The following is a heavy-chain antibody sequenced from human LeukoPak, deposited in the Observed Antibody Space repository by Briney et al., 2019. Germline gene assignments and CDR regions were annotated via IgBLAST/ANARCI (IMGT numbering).Heavy chain of an antibody. CDR1: GGSFSGYY. V-gene: IGHV4-34*01. D-gene: IGHD5-18*01. Sequence: SETLSLTCAVYGGSFSGYYWSWIRPPPGKGLEWIGEINHSGSTNYNPSLKSRVTISVDTSKNQFSLKLSSVTAADTAVYYCARGRSGYSYGPRFDYWGQGTLVTVSS. CDR3: ARGRSGYSYGPRFDY. J-gene: IGHJ4*02. CDR2: INHSGST.